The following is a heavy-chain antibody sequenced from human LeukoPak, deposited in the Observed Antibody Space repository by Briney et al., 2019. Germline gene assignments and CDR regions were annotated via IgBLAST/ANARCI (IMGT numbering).Heavy chain of an antibody. CDR2: IYYSGST. CDR3: ARVKYDNVWGSYRSYYFDY. CDR1: SGSISNYY. V-gene: IGHV4-59*01. J-gene: IGHJ4*02. Sequence: SETLSLTCTVSSGSISNYYWSWIRQPPGKGLEWIGYIYYSGSTNYNPTLRSRVTISVDTSKNRVSLKLNSVTAADTAVYYCARVKYDNVWGSYRSYYFDYWGQGTLVTVSS. D-gene: IGHD3-16*02.